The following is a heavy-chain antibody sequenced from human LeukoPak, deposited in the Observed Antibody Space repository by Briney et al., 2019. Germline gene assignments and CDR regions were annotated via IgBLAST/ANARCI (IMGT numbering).Heavy chain of an antibody. CDR2: VTGSGDST. J-gene: IGHJ4*02. D-gene: IGHD3-10*01. CDR3: AKARLVWGVIMAPFYFDY. Sequence: PGGSLRLSCAASGSIFSSYAMSWVRQAPGKGLEWVSAVTGSGDSTYYAASVKGRFTVSRDNSKNTLYLRMNSLRAEATAVYYCAKARLVWGVIMAPFYFDYWGQGTLVTLSS. V-gene: IGHV3-23*01. CDR1: GSIFSSYA.